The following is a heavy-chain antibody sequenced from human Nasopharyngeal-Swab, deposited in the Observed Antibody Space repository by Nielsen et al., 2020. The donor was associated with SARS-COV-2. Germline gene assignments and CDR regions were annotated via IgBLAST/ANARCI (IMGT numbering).Heavy chain of an antibody. V-gene: IGHV1-3*01. CDR3: ARAGIAAAGDFDY. D-gene: IGHD6-13*01. CDR2: INAGNGNT. Sequence: WVRQAPGQRLEWMGWINAGNGNTKYSQKFQGRVTITRDTSASTAYMELSSLRSEDTAVYYCARAGIAAAGDFDYWGQGTLVTVSS. J-gene: IGHJ4*02.